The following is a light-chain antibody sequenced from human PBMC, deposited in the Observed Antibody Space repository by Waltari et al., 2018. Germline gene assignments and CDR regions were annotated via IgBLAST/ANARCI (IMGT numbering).Light chain of an antibody. CDR3: QQYNSYRYT. Sequence: DIQMTQSPSTLSASVGDRVTITCRASQSISSWLAWYQQKPGKAPKLLIYKASSLESGVPSRFIGSGSGTEFTLTISSLQPDDFATYYCQQYNSYRYTFGQGTKLEIK. CDR2: KAS. CDR1: QSISSW. V-gene: IGKV1-5*03. J-gene: IGKJ2*01.